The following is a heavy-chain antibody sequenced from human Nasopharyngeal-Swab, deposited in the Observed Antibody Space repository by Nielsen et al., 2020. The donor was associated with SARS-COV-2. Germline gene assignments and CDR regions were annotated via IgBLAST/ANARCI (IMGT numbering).Heavy chain of an antibody. CDR3: ATLGYCSSTSCYTDYYYMDV. D-gene: IGHD2-2*02. CDR2: MNPNSGNT. V-gene: IGHV1-8*01. Sequence: WVRQAPGQGLEWMGWMNPNSGNTGHAQKFQGRVTMTRNTSISTAYMELSSLRSEDTAVYYCATLGYCSSTSCYTDYYYMDVWGKGTTVTVSS. J-gene: IGHJ6*03.